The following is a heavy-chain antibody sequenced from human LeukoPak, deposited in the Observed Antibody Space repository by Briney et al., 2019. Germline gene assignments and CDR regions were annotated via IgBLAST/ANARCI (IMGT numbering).Heavy chain of an antibody. V-gene: IGHV3-11*01. Sequence: GGSLRLSCAASGFTFSDYYVTWIRQAPGKGLEWFSYISSSGDTIYYADSVKGRFTISRDNARNSLYLQMNSLRAEDTAVYYCAKENTIFGVVIDAFDIWGQGTMVTVSS. CDR1: GFTFSDYY. CDR2: ISSSGDTI. D-gene: IGHD3-3*01. CDR3: AKENTIFGVVIDAFDI. J-gene: IGHJ3*02.